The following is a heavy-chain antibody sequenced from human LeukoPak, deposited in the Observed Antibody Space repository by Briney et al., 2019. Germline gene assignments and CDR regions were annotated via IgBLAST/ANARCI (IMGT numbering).Heavy chain of an antibody. J-gene: IGHJ4*02. V-gene: IGHV4-59*01. CDR2: IYYSGST. Sequence: PSETLSLTCTVSGGSISSYYWSWIRQPPGKGLEWIGYIYYSGSTNYNPPLKRRVNISVDTSKNQFPLQLRSVTAADTAVYYCARGEQQLVPDYWGQGTLVTVPS. CDR1: GGSISSYY. D-gene: IGHD6-13*01. CDR3: ARGEQQLVPDY.